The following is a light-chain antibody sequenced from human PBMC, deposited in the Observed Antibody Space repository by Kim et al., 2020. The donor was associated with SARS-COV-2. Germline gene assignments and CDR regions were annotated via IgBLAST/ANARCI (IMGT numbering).Light chain of an antibody. CDR1: QSVSSN. Sequence: EIVMTQSPATLSVSPGERATLSCRASQSVSSNLAWYQQKPGQAPRLLIYGASTRATGIPARLSGSGSGTEFTLSISSLQSEDFAVYYCQQYNNWPPTFGGGTKVDIK. CDR2: GAS. CDR3: QQYNNWPPT. V-gene: IGKV3-15*01. J-gene: IGKJ4*01.